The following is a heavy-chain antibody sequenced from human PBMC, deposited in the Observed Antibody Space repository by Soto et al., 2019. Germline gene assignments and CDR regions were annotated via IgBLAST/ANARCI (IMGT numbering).Heavy chain of an antibody. CDR2: ISYNGNT. CDR1: GYSFTNYG. Sequence: ASVKVSCKASGYSFTNYGITGVLQSPGQGLDWMGWISYNGNTNYAQNLQGRVTMTTDTSTNTAYMEPRGLSSDDTAVYYCARVEDYFDSSGYNHWGQGTLVTVSS. V-gene: IGHV1-18*04. D-gene: IGHD3-22*01. J-gene: IGHJ5*02. CDR3: ARVEDYFDSSGYNH.